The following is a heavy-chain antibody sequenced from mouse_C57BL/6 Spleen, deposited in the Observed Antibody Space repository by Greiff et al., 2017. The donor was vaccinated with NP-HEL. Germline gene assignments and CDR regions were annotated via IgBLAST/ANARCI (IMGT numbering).Heavy chain of an antibody. J-gene: IGHJ4*01. Sequence: VQLQQSGAELAKPGASVKLSCKASGYTFTSYWMHWVKQRPGQGLEWIGYINPSSGYTKYNQKFKDKATLTADKSSSTAYMQLSSLTYEDSAVYYCARWGIYYDYDEVYYYAMDYWGQGTSVTVSS. CDR2: INPSSGYT. CDR1: GYTFTSYW. CDR3: ARWGIYYDYDEVYYYAMDY. D-gene: IGHD2-4*01. V-gene: IGHV1-7*01.